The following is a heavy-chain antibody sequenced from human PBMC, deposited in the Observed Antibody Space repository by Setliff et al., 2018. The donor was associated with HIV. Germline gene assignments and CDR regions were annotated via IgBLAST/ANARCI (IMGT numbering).Heavy chain of an antibody. Sequence: SETLSLTCTVSGGSISSGGYYWSWIRPHPGKGLEWIGYIHYSGNTYYNPSLKSRVTISVDTSKNQFSLKLSSVTAADTAVYYCARPFDWGSSHPLGYWSQGTLVTSPQ. CDR1: GGSISSGGYY. J-gene: IGHJ4*02. CDR2: IHYSGNT. D-gene: IGHD3-9*01. V-gene: IGHV4-39*01. CDR3: ARPFDWGSSHPLGY.